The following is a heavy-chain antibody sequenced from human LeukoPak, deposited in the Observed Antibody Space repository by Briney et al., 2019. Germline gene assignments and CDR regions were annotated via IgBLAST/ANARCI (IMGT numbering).Heavy chain of an antibody. CDR3: AERSGYSYDRYYFDY. V-gene: IGHV3-30*02. Sequence: GGSLRLSCAASGFTFSSYGMHWVRQAPGKGLEWVAFIRYDGSDKYYADSVKGRFTISRDNSKNTLYLQMNSLRAEDTAVYYCAERSGYSYDRYYFDYWGQGTLVTVSS. J-gene: IGHJ4*02. D-gene: IGHD5-18*01. CDR2: IRYDGSDK. CDR1: GFTFSSYG.